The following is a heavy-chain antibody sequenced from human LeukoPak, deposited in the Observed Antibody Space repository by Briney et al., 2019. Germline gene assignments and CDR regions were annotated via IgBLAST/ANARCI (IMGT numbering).Heavy chain of an antibody. Sequence: SVKVSCKASGGTFSSYAISWVRQAPGQGLEWMGGIIPIFGTANYAQKFQGRVTITADESTSTAYMELSSLRSEDTAVYYCELVVVTAKQDYFDYWGQGTLVTVSS. V-gene: IGHV1-69*13. J-gene: IGHJ4*02. CDR3: ELVVVTAKQDYFDY. D-gene: IGHD2-21*02. CDR2: IIPIFGTA. CDR1: GGTFSSYA.